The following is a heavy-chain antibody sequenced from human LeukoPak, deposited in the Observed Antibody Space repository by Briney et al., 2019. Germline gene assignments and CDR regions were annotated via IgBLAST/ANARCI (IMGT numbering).Heavy chain of an antibody. Sequence: GGSLRLSCAASGISVSENYMSWVRQAPEKGLEWVSAISGSGGSTYYADSVKGRFTISRDNSKNTLYLQMNSLRAEDTAVYCCAKGLRNYYDSSGYYSFDYWGQGTLVTVSS. CDR1: GISVSENY. V-gene: IGHV3-23*01. D-gene: IGHD3-22*01. CDR2: ISGSGGST. J-gene: IGHJ4*02. CDR3: AKGLRNYYDSSGYYSFDY.